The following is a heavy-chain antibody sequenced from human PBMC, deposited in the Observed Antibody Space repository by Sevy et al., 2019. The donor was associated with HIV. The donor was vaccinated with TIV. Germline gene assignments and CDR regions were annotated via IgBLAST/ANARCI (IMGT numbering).Heavy chain of an antibody. CDR3: ARGSSGWYDDAFDI. D-gene: IGHD6-19*01. V-gene: IGHV3-30-3*01. Sequence: GGSLRLSCAASGFTFSSYAMHWVRQAPGKGLEWVAVISYDGSNKYYADSVKGRFTISRDNSKNTLYLQMNSLRAEDMAVYYCARGSSGWYDDAFDIWGQGTMVTVSS. CDR1: GFTFSSYA. CDR2: ISYDGSNK. J-gene: IGHJ3*02.